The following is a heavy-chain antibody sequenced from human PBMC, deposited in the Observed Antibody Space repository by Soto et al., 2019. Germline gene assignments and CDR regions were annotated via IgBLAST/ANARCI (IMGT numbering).Heavy chain of an antibody. CDR3: ARVMAYEQQLVPFDY. J-gene: IGHJ4*02. CDR1: GYTFIGYY. V-gene: IGHV1-2*02. D-gene: IGHD6-13*01. CDR2: VNPHTGGT. Sequence: QVQLVQSGAEVKKPGASVKVSCKTSGYTFIGYYLNWVRQAPGQGLEWMGWVNPHTGGTHYAQKFDGRVTMTRHTSTYTADMELSGLKFDDTATYFCARVMAYEQQLVPFDYWGQGTLVTVSS.